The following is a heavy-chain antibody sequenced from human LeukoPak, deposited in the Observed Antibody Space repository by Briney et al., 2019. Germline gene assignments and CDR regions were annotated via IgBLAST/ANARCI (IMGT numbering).Heavy chain of an antibody. CDR2: ISADGGST. V-gene: IGHV3-23*01. Sequence: GGSLRLSCTASGFTFSSCAMSWVRQAPGKGLEWVSAISADGGSTYYADSVRGRFIISRDNSKNTLYLQMNSLRVEDTAVYYCAGYSYTRGFDPWGQGTLVIVSS. J-gene: IGHJ5*02. CDR1: GFTFSSCA. D-gene: IGHD3-10*01. CDR3: AGYSYTRGFDP.